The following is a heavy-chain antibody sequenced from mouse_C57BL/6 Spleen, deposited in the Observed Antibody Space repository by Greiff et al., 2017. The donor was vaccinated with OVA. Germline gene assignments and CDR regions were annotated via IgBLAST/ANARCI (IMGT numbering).Heavy chain of an antibody. CDR2: IHPSDSDT. V-gene: IGHV1-74*01. J-gene: IGHJ3*01. D-gene: IGHD3-2*02. CDR3: ARGAAQAPFAY. CDR1: GYTFTSYW. Sequence: QVQLKQPGAELVKPGASVKVSCKASGYTFTSYWMHWVKQRPGQGLEWIGRIHPSDSDTNYNQKFKGKATLTVDKSSSTAYMQLSSLTSEDSAVYYCARGAAQAPFAYWGKGTLVTVSA.